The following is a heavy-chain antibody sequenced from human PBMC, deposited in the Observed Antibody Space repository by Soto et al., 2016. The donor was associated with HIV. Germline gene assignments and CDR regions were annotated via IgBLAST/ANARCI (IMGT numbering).Heavy chain of an antibody. V-gene: IGHV3-33*01. D-gene: IGHD3-10*01. J-gene: IGHJ4*02. CDR1: GFTFSSYG. Sequence: VQLVESGGGVVQPGRSLRLSCAASGFTFSSYGMHWVRQAPGKGLEWVAVIWYDGSNKYYADSVKGRFTISRDNSKNTLYLQMNSLRAEDTAVYYCARDWDSRGDEGSLDIDYWGQGNPGHRLL. CDR3: ARDWDSRGDEGSLDIDY. CDR2: IWYDGSNK.